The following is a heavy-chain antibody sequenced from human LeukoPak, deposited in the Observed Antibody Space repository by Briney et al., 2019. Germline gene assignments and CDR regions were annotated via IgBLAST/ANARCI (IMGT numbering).Heavy chain of an antibody. CDR2: ISYDGSNK. D-gene: IGHD2/OR15-2a*01. Sequence: GGSLRLSCAASGFTFSSYAMSWVRQAPGKGLEWVAVISYDGSNKYYADSVKGRFTISRDNSKNTLYLQMNSLRAEDTAVYYCAKLPSIWGQGTLVTVSS. CDR3: AKLPSI. V-gene: IGHV3-30*18. J-gene: IGHJ4*02. CDR1: GFTFSSYA.